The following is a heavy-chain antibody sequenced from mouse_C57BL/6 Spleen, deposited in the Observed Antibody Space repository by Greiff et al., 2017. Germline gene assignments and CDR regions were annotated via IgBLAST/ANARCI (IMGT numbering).Heavy chain of an antibody. J-gene: IGHJ2*01. V-gene: IGHV5-6*01. Sequence: EVNLVESGGDLVKPGGSLKLSCAASGFTFSSYGMSWVRQTPDKRLEWVATISSGGSYTYYPDSVTGRFTISRDNAKNTLYLQRSSLKSEDTSRYYFARHPDEDDFDDWGQGTTLTVSS. CDR3: ARHPDEDDFDD. CDR2: ISSGGSYT. CDR1: GFTFSSYG.